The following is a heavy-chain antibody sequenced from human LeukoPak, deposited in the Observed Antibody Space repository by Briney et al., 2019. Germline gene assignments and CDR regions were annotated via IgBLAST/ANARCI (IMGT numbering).Heavy chain of an antibody. CDR2: IYHVGNA. D-gene: IGHD5-18*01. CDR3: ARDKGSYGDFDY. J-gene: IGHJ4*02. CDR1: GGSISSSSYY. Sequence: PSETLSLTCTVSGGSISSSSYYWGWIRQPPGKGLEWIGNIYHVGNAYYNPSLKSRVTISVDTSKNQFSLRLTSVTAADTAVYCCARDKGSYGDFDYWGQGTLVTVSS. V-gene: IGHV4-39*07.